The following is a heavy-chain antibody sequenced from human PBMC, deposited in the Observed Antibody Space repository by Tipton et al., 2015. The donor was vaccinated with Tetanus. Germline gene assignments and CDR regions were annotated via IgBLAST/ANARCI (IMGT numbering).Heavy chain of an antibody. V-gene: IGHV4-59*01. D-gene: IGHD4-17*01. CDR3: ARDERYGDYAY. Sequence: LRLSCAASGFTFSSYAMHWVRQAPGKGLEWIGYTYYSGSTGYNPSLKSRVTISIDSSKNQFSLKLTSVTAADTAVYYCARDERYGDYAYWGQGALVTVSS. J-gene: IGHJ4*02. CDR1: GFTFSSYA. CDR2: TYYSGST.